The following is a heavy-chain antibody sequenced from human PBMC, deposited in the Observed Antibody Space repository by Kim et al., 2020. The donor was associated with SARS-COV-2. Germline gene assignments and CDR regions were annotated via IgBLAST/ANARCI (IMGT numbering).Heavy chain of an antibody. CDR3: AAASSGWYETGIDY. CDR1: GFTFSSYA. V-gene: IGHV3-23*03. J-gene: IGHJ4*02. CDR2: IYSGGSST. Sequence: GGSLRLSCAASGFTFSSYAMSWVRQAPGKGLEWVSVIYSGGSSTYYADSVKGRFTISRDNSKNTLYLQMNSLRAEDTAVYYCAAASSGWYETGIDYWGQGTLVTVSS. D-gene: IGHD6-19*01.